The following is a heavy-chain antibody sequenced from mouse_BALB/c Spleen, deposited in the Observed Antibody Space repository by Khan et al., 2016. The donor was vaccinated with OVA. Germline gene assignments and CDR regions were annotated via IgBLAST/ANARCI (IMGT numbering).Heavy chain of an antibody. CDR1: GYAFTSYL. V-gene: IGHV1-54*01. D-gene: IGHD3-1*01. CDR3: ASAQLVLRCVY. J-gene: IGHJ2*01. Sequence: QVRLQQSGTELVRPGTSVKVSCKASGYAFTSYLIEWVNQRPGQGLEWIGLINPGNGTTNYNEKLKGKATLTADQSSSSAYLQLSRLTSVDSAVYFCASAQLVLRCVYWSQGTTLTVSS. CDR2: INPGNGTT.